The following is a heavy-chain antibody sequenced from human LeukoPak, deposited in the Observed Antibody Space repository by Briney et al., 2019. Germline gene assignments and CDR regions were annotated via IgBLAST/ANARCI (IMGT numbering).Heavy chain of an antibody. CDR2: IFYSGST. V-gene: IGHV4-38-2*02. D-gene: IGHD3-10*01. Sequence: SETLSLTCTVSGYSISSGYYWGWVRQPPGKALEWIGNIFYSGSTYYNPSLKSRVTISVDTSKNQFSLKLSSVTAADTAVYYCARHNYYGSGSYRTLADAFDIWGQGTMVTVSS. CDR3: ARHNYYGSGSYRTLADAFDI. CDR1: GYSISSGYY. J-gene: IGHJ3*02.